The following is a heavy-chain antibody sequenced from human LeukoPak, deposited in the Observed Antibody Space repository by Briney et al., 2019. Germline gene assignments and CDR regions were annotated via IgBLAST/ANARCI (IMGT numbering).Heavy chain of an antibody. CDR1: GFTVSNNF. Sequence: GGSLRLSCAVSGFTVSNNFMSWVRQAPGRGLEYVSIIYSGGSTYYTDSVKGRFTISRDTSKNTVYLQMNSLRAEDTAVYYCASYPASSNYWGQGTLVTVSS. CDR3: ASYPASSNY. V-gene: IGHV3-53*01. CDR2: IYSGGST. J-gene: IGHJ4*02.